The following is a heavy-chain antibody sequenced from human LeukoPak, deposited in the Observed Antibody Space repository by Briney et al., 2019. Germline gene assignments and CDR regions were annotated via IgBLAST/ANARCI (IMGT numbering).Heavy chain of an antibody. CDR1: GGTFSSYV. CDR2: IIPIFGTA. Sequence: ASVKVSCKASGGTFSSYVFSWVRQAPGQGLEWMGQIIPIFGTANYAQKFQGRVTITADESTSTAYMELSSLRSEDTAVYYCAREGTDLTYYYDSSGYFWFDPWGQGTLVTVSS. V-gene: IGHV1-69*13. J-gene: IGHJ5*02. CDR3: AREGTDLTYYYDSSGYFWFDP. D-gene: IGHD3-22*01.